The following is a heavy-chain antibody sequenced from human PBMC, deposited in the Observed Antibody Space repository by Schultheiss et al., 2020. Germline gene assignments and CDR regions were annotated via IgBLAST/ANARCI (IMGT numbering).Heavy chain of an antibody. V-gene: IGHV4-59*12. CDR2: IYYSGST. CDR1: GGSFSGYY. Sequence: SETLSLTCAVYGGSFSGYYWSWIRQPPGKGLEWIGYIYYSGSTNYNPSLKSRVTISVDMSKRQFSLKLTSVTAADTAVYYCARDFDYWGKGALVTVSS. CDR3: ARDFDY. J-gene: IGHJ4*02.